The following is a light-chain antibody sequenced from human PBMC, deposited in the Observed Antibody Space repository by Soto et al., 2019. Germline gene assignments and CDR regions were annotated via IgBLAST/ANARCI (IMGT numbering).Light chain of an antibody. CDR3: MQGSHWPFT. Sequence: DAVLTQSTLSLPVTLGQPASISCRSSQSLVNSAGNTFLNWFQQRPGQSPRRLIYKASNRDSGVPDRFSGSGSGTDFTLKISRVEAEDVGVYYCMQGSHWPFTFGQGTNLEIK. CDR2: KAS. V-gene: IGKV2-30*01. CDR1: QSLVNSAGNTF. J-gene: IGKJ2*01.